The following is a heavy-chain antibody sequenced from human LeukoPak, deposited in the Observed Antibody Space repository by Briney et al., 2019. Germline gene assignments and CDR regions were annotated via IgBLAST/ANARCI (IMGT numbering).Heavy chain of an antibody. J-gene: IGHJ6*02. D-gene: IGHD3-3*01. CDR3: AKNIYDFGSGTPYYSYSSGLYV. CDR2: VSTPGGTT. Sequence: GGSLRLSCAASGFTFSSYAMNWVRQAPGKGLEWVSGVSTPGGTTYYADSVKGRFTISRDNSKNTLFLQMNSLRAEDTAVYFCAKNIYDFGSGTPYYSYSSGLYVWAQGTTVTASS. V-gene: IGHV3-23*01. CDR1: GFTFSSYA.